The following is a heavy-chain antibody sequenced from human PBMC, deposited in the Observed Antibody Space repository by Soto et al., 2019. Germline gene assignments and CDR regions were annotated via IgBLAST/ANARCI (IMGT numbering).Heavy chain of an antibody. CDR1: GFTFGSYS. CDR3: AKVFSSPRPGLGSFDS. V-gene: IGHV3-23*01. CDR2: ISGSAGNT. D-gene: IGHD2-2*01. J-gene: IGHJ4*02. Sequence: EVQLLESGGGLVQPGGSLRLSCAASGFTFGSYSMSWVRQAPGKGLGWGSSISGSAGNTYYADSVKGRFTISRDNSKNALYLQMNSLRAEDTAVYYCAKVFSSPRPGLGSFDSWGQGTLVTVSS.